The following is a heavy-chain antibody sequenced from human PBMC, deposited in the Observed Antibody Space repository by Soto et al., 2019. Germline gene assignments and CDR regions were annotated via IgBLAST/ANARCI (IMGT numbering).Heavy chain of an antibody. J-gene: IGHJ4*02. V-gene: IGHV3-23*01. CDR3: AKASSDWYGSKNYYFDS. CDR1: GFTFSDYA. D-gene: IGHD6-19*01. Sequence: GGSLRLSCVVSGFTFSDYAMDWVRQAPGKGLEWVSEISATGGTTNYADSVKGRYTISRDNSNNTLYLQLTNLRAEDTAMFYCAKASSDWYGSKNYYFDSWGQGALVTVSS. CDR2: ISATGGTT.